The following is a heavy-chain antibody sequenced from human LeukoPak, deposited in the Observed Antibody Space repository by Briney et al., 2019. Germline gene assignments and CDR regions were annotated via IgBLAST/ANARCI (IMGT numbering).Heavy chain of an antibody. CDR3: AREWGNIDY. V-gene: IGHV3-48*03. CDR2: ISSSGSIT. Sequence: GASLRLSCAASGFTFNTYEMNWVRQAPGKGLEWVSYISSSGSITYYADSLKGRFTISRDNAKNSLYLQMNSLRAEDTAVYYCAREWGNIDYWGQGTLVTVSS. CDR1: GFTFNTYE. D-gene: IGHD3-16*01. J-gene: IGHJ4*02.